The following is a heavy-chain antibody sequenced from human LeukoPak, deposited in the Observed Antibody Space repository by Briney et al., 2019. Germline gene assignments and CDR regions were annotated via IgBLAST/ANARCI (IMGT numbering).Heavy chain of an antibody. CDR2: ITRSNYI. J-gene: IGHJ4*02. CDR3: ARVAEAAAFDS. D-gene: IGHD6-13*01. V-gene: IGHV3-21*06. CDR1: GFTFSSYS. Sequence: PGGSLRLSCAASGFTFSSYSMNWVRQAPGKGLEWVSSITRSNYIYYADSMRGRFTISRDNAKNSLYLQMNSLKPEDTAVYYCARVAEAAAFDSWGQGTLVTVSS.